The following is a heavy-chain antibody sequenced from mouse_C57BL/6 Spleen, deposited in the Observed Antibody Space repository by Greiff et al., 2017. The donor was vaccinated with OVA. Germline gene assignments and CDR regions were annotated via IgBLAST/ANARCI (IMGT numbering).Heavy chain of an antibody. CDR3: ARGYYGSSYEGY. CDR1: GYTFTSYW. Sequence: VQLQQPGAELVRPGTSVKLSCKASGYTFTSYWMHWVKQRPGQGLEWIGVIDPSDSYTNYNQKFKGKATLTVDTSSSTAYMQLSSLTSEDSAVYYCARGYYGSSYEGYWGQGTTLTVSS. J-gene: IGHJ2*01. CDR2: IDPSDSYT. D-gene: IGHD1-1*01. V-gene: IGHV1-59*01.